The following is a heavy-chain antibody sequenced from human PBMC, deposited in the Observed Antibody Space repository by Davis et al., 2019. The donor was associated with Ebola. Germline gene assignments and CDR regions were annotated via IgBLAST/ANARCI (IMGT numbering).Heavy chain of an antibody. V-gene: IGHV1-18*04. CDR2: ISAYNGNT. J-gene: IGHJ4*02. D-gene: IGHD1-26*01. CDR3: SVGGQDGGFDY. Sequence: AASVKVSCKASGYTFTSYGISWVRQAPGQGLEWMGWISAYNGNTNYAQKLQGRVTMTTDTSTDTAYMELSSLRSEDTAMYYCSVGGQDGGFDYWGQGTLVPVSS. CDR1: GYTFTSYG.